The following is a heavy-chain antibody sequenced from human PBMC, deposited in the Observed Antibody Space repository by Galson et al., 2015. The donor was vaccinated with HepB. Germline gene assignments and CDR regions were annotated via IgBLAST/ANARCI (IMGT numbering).Heavy chain of an antibody. CDR2: IKQDGSEK. V-gene: IGHV3-7*03. Sequence: SLRLSCAASGFTFSSYWMSWVRQAPGKGLEWVANIKQDGSEKYYVDSVKGRFTISRDNAKNSLYLQMNSLRAEDTAVYYCASRVVTVRHTTDCWGQGTLVTVSS. D-gene: IGHD4-17*01. J-gene: IGHJ4*02. CDR1: GFTFSSYW. CDR3: ASRVVTVRHTTDC.